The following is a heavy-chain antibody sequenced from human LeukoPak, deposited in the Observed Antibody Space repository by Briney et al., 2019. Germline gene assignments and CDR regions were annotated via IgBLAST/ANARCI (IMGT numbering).Heavy chain of an antibody. CDR1: GFTFSNYA. CDR2: ISGSGGDT. D-gene: IGHD3-9*01. J-gene: IGHJ4*02. CDR3: AKSYDILTGYYLVFDY. V-gene: IGHV3-23*01. Sequence: GGSLRLSCAASGFTFSNYAMSWVRQAPGKGLEWVSTISGSGGDTYYADSVKGRFTISRDNSENTLYLQMNSLRAEDTAVYYCAKSYDILTGYYLVFDYWGQGTLVTVSS.